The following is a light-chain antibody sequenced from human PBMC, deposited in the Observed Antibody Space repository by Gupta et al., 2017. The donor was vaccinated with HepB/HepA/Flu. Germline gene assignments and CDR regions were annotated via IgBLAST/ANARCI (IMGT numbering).Light chain of an antibody. CDR1: QSISSY. Sequence: DIQMTQSPSSLSASVGDRVTITCRASQSISSYLNWYQQKPGKAPKLLIYAASSLQSGVPSRFSGSGSGTDFTLTISRLQPEDFATYLCQQSYSTPLTFGGGTKVEIK. V-gene: IGKV1-39*01. CDR2: AAS. J-gene: IGKJ4*01. CDR3: QQSYSTPLT.